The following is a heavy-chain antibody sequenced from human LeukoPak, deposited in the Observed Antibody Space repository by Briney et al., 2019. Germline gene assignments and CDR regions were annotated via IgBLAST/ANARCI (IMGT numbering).Heavy chain of an antibody. D-gene: IGHD3-9*01. V-gene: IGHV3-11*06. J-gene: IGHJ4*02. Sequence: GGSLRLSCAASGFTFSDYYMSWIRQAPGKGLEWSSYISTTSGFTKYADSVKGRFTTSRDNAKKTLYLRMNSLGVEDTDVYYCARDISRSPRDYWGQGTLVTVSS. CDR2: ISTTSGFT. CDR1: GFTFSDYY. CDR3: ARDISRSPRDY.